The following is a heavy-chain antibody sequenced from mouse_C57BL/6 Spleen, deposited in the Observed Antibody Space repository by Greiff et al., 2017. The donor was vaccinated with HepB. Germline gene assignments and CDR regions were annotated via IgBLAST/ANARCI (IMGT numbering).Heavy chain of an antibody. CDR2: IYPGDGDT. Sequence: QVQLKQSGPELVKPGASVKISCKASGYAFSSSWMNWVKQRPGKGLEWIGRIYPGDGDTNYNGKFKGKATLTADKSSSTAYMQLSSLTSEDSAVYFCARSYDGYYMWGQGTLVTVSA. CDR3: ARSYDGYYM. D-gene: IGHD2-3*01. CDR1: GYAFSSSW. V-gene: IGHV1-82*01. J-gene: IGHJ3*02.